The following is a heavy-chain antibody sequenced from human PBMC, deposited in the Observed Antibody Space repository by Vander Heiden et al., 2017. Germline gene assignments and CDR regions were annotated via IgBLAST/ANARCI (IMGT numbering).Heavy chain of an antibody. CDR1: GFTSDDYT. CDR3: AKGNVVRRVTHFDP. J-gene: IGHJ5*02. V-gene: IGHV3-43*01. Sequence: EVQLLESGRVVVPPGGSLRLSCAASGFTSDDYTMHWVRQGPGKGLEWVSLNSWDGGSTYYADSVKGRFTISRDNSKNSLYLQMNSLRTEDTALYYCAKGNVVRRVTHFDPWGQGTLVTVSS. D-gene: IGHD3-10*01. CDR2: NSWDGGST.